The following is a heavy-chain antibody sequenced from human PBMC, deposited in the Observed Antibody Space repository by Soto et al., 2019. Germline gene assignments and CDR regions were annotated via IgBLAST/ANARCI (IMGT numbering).Heavy chain of an antibody. CDR3: VKERSAAGTFDI. V-gene: IGHV3-64D*09. CDR1: GFTFSSYA. CDR2: INSNGGST. J-gene: IGHJ3*02. D-gene: IGHD6-13*01. Sequence: GGSLRLSCSASGFTFSSYAMHWVRKAPGKGLEYVTTINSNGGSTYYADTVKGSFNISRDNSKNTLYLQMRSVRAEETAVYYCVKERSAAGTFDIWGQGTMVTVSS.